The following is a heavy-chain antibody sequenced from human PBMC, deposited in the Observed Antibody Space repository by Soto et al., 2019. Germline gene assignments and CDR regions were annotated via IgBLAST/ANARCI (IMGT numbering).Heavy chain of an antibody. CDR2: TYYRSKWYN. CDR3: ARTPPRESGGAFDI. J-gene: IGHJ3*02. V-gene: IGHV6-1*01. Sequence: PSQTLSLTCAISGDSVSSNSAAWNWIRQSPSRGLEWLGRTYYRSKWYNDYAVSVKSRITINPDTSENQFSLQLNSVTPEDTAVYYCARTPPRESGGAFDIWGQGTMVTVSS. CDR1: GDSVSSNSAA.